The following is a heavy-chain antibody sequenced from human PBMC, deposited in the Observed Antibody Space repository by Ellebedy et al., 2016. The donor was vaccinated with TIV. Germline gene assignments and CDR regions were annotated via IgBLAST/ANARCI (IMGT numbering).Heavy chain of an antibody. CDR2: IHATSETM. Sequence: ETLSLSCAASGFTFSSYSMHWVRQAPGKGLEWISYIHATSETMYYAGSVKGRFTVSRDNSKNTLYLQMNSLRAEDTAVYYCAKDTRGQQLVLGDYWGQGTLVTVSS. CDR3: AKDTRGQQLVLGDY. CDR1: GFTFSSYS. V-gene: IGHV3-48*01. D-gene: IGHD6-13*01. J-gene: IGHJ4*02.